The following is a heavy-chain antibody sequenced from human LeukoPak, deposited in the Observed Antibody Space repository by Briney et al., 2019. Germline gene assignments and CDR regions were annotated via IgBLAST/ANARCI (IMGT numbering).Heavy chain of an antibody. V-gene: IGHV3-30*18. Sequence: GGSLRLSCAASGFTFSNYGMHWVRQAPGKGLEWVAVISYDGSNKYYADSVKGRFTISRDNSKNTLYLQMNSLRAEDTAVYYCAKGYIYLVGAIPYYFDYWGQGTLVTVSS. CDR2: ISYDGSNK. CDR3: AKGYIYLVGAIPYYFDY. CDR1: GFTFSNYG. J-gene: IGHJ4*02. D-gene: IGHD1-26*01.